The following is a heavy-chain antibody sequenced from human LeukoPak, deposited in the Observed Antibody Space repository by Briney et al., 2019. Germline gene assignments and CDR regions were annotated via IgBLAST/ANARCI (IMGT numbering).Heavy chain of an antibody. V-gene: IGHV3-43D*04. CDR3: AKARVGSSGLYYFDY. Sequence: GGSLRPSCAASGFTFDDYAMHWVRQAPGKGLEWVSLISWDGGSTYYADSVKGRFTISRDNSKNSLYLQMNSLRAEDTALYYCAKARVGSSGLYYFDYWGQGTLVTVSS. CDR2: ISWDGGST. J-gene: IGHJ4*02. CDR1: GFTFDDYA. D-gene: IGHD3-22*01.